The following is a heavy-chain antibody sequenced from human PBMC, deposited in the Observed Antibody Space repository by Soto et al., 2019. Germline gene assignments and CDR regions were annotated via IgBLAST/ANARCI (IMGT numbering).Heavy chain of an antibody. Sequence: GASVKVSCKASGYTFTSYGISWVRQAPGQGLEWMGWISAYNGDTNYAQKLQGRVTMTTDTSTSTAYMELRSLRSDDTAVYYCARDPLNYDFWSGHSSPQGYWGQGTLVTVSA. CDR2: ISAYNGDT. V-gene: IGHV1-18*01. D-gene: IGHD3-3*01. J-gene: IGHJ4*02. CDR1: GYTFTSYG. CDR3: ARDPLNYDFWSGHSSPQGY.